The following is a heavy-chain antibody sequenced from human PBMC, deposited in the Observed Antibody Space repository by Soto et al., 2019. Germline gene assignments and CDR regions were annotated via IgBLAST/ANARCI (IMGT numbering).Heavy chain of an antibody. CDR3: ARVGAVAGYTIPKDPNYYYYGMDV. J-gene: IGHJ6*02. CDR1: GGTFSSYA. Sequence: GASVKVSCKASGGTFSSYAISWVRQAPGQGLEWMGGIIPIFGTANYAQKFQGRVTITADESTSTACMELSSLRSEDTAVYYCARVGAVAGYTIPKDPNYYYYGMDVRGQGTTVTVSS. V-gene: IGHV1-69*13. CDR2: IIPIFGTA. D-gene: IGHD6-19*01.